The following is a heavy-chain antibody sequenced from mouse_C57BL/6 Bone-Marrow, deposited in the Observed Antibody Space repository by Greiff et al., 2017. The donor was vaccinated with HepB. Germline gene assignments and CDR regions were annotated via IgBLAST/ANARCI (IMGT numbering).Heavy chain of an antibody. CDR2: IYPRSGNT. D-gene: IGHD3-1*01. CDR1: GYTFTSYG. CDR3: ERARGLAY. J-gene: IGHJ3*01. Sequence: VQLQQSGAELARPGASVKLSCKASGYTFTSYGISWVKQRTGQGLEWIGEIYPRSGNTYYNEKFKGKATLTADKSSSTAYMELRSLTSEDYAVYFCERARGLAYWGQGTLVTVSA. V-gene: IGHV1-81*01.